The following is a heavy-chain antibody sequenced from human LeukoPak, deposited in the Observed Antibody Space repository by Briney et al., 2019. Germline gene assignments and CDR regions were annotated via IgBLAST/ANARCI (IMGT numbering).Heavy chain of an antibody. Sequence: SETLSLTCTVSGGSISSGDYYWSWIRQPPGKGLEWIGYIYYSGSIYYNPSLKSRVTISVDTSKNQFSLKLSSVTAADTAVYYCARGYYDSSGYYPPDYWGQGTLATVSS. CDR1: GGSISSGDYY. CDR3: ARGYYDSSGYYPPDY. D-gene: IGHD3-22*01. J-gene: IGHJ4*02. V-gene: IGHV4-30-4*01. CDR2: IYYSGSI.